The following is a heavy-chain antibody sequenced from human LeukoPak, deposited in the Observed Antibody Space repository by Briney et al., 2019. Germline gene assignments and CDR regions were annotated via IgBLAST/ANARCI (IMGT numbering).Heavy chain of an antibody. Sequence: ASVKVSCKASGYTFTNYYIHWVRQAPGQGPEWMGIINPSGGSTSYAQKFQGRVTMTRDTSTSTVYMELSSLRSEDTAVYYCARADYSSSAGTYYYYGMDVWGQGTTVTVPS. J-gene: IGHJ6*02. V-gene: IGHV1-46*01. CDR2: INPSGGST. CDR3: ARADYSSSAGTYYYYGMDV. D-gene: IGHD6-6*01. CDR1: GYTFTNYY.